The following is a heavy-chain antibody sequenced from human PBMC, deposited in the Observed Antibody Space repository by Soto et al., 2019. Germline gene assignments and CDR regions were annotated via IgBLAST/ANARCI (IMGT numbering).Heavy chain of an antibody. Sequence: QVQLVQSGAEVKKPGASVKVSCKASGYTFTSYGISWVRQAPGQGLEWMGWISAYNGNTNYAQELQDRVTMTTDTSTGTEYRELGSLGSDDTDADDCARVDAFDIWGQGTMVTVAS. V-gene: IGHV1-18*01. J-gene: IGHJ3*02. CDR2: ISAYNGNT. CDR1: GYTFTSYG. CDR3: ARVDAFDI.